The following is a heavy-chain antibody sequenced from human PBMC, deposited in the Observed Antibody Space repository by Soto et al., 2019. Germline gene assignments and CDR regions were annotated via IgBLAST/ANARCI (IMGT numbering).Heavy chain of an antibody. CDR1: GGSVSSGSYY. CDR2: IYYSGST. V-gene: IGHV4-61*01. J-gene: IGHJ6*02. CDR3: ARKVYYDSSGYGYYYYGMDV. D-gene: IGHD3-22*01. Sequence: PSETLSLTCTVSGGSVSSGSYYWSWIRQPPGKGLEWIGYIYYSGSTNYNPSLKSRVTISVDTSKSQFSLKLSFVTAADTAVYYCARKVYYDSSGYGYYYYGMDVWGQGTTVTVSS.